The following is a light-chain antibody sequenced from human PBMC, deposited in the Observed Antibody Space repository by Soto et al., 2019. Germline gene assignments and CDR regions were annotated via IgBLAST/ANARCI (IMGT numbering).Light chain of an antibody. V-gene: IGKV3-20*01. J-gene: IGKJ3*01. Sequence: EIVLTQSPGTLSLSPGERATLSCRASQSVRSNYLAWYQHKPGQAPRLLIYGASSRATGIPDRFSGSGSGTDFTLTISRLEPEDFVVYFCKQYDTSPGTFGPGT. CDR1: QSVRSNY. CDR3: KQYDTSPGT. CDR2: GAS.